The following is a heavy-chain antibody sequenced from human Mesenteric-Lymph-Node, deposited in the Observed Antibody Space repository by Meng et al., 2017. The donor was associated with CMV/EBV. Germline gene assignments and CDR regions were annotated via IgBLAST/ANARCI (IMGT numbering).Heavy chain of an antibody. V-gene: IGHV4-61*08. D-gene: IGHD2-2*02. CDR3: AAAGYDLVVPAAIIDY. J-gene: IGHJ4*02. CDR2: IYYSGSI. Sequence: SETLSLTCTVSGGSVRSAGYYWSWIRQPPGKGLEWIGYIYYSGSINYNPSLKSRVTISVDTTKNQDSLKVTSVTAADTAVYYCAAAGYDLVVPAAIIDYWGQGTLVTVSS. CDR1: GGSVRSAGYY.